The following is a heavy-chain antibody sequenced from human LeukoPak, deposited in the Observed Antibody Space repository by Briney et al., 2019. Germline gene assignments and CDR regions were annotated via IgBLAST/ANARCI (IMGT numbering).Heavy chain of an antibody. CDR3: AKAMSGSCYGY. J-gene: IGHJ4*02. D-gene: IGHD2-15*01. Sequence: GGSLRLSCAASGFTFSTYAMSWVRQAPGKGLEWASAISGSGGSTYYADSVKGRFTISRDNSKNTLYLQMNSLRAEDTAVYYCAKAMSGSCYGYWGQGTLVTVSS. CDR2: ISGSGGST. V-gene: IGHV3-23*01. CDR1: GFTFSTYA.